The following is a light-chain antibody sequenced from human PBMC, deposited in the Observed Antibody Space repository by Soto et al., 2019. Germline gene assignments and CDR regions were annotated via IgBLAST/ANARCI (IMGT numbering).Light chain of an antibody. CDR3: QKYGSSPQT. V-gene: IGKV3-20*01. Sequence: EIVFTHSPFTLSLSPVERATLSFMASQSVSNSYLAWYQQKPGQAPRLLIYGAFSRATDVPDRFSGSESGTDFTLTISRLEPEDFAVYYCQKYGSSPQTFGQGTKVDIK. J-gene: IGKJ1*01. CDR1: QSVSNSY. CDR2: GAF.